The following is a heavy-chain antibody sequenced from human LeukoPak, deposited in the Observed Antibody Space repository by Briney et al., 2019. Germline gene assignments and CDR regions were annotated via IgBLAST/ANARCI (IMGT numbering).Heavy chain of an antibody. J-gene: IGHJ4*02. D-gene: IGHD4-11*01. Sequence: SETLSLTCTVPGGSISSYYWSWIRQPPGKGLEWIGYIYYSGSTNYNPSLKSRVTISVDTSKNQFSLKLSSVTAADTAVYYCARGRYSNYVDYWGQGTLVTVSS. CDR2: IYYSGST. CDR1: GGSISSYY. V-gene: IGHV4-59*01. CDR3: ARGRYSNYVDY.